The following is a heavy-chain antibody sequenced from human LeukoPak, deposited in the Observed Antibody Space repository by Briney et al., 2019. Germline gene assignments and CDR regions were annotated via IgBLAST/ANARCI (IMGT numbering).Heavy chain of an antibody. V-gene: IGHV6-1*01. CDR2: TYYRSKWYN. CDR1: GDSVSSNSAA. Sequence: SQTLSLTCAISGDSVSSNSAAWNWIRQSPSRGLEWLGRTYYRSKWYNDYAVSVKSRITINPDTSKNQFSLQLNSVTPEDTAVYYCARDRITMARGVIGYYYYGMDVWGQGTTVTVSS. J-gene: IGHJ6*02. D-gene: IGHD3-10*01. CDR3: ARDRITMARGVIGYYYYGMDV.